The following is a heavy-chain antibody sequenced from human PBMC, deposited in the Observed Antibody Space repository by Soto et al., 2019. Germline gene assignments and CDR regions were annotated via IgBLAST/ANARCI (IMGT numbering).Heavy chain of an antibody. CDR1: SGSISSSNW. D-gene: IGHD5-12*01. CDR2: IYHSGST. CDR3: ARPFQSRIKGWFDP. Sequence: QVQLQESGPGLVKPSGTLSLTCAVSSGSISSSNWWSWVRQPPGKGLEWIGEIYHSGSTNYNPSLKSRVTISVDKSKNRFCLRLSSVTAADTAVYYCARPFQSRIKGWFDPWGQGTLVTVSS. J-gene: IGHJ5*02. V-gene: IGHV4-4*02.